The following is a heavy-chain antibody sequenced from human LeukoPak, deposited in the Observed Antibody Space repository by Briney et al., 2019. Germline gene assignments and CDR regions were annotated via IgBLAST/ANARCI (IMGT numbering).Heavy chain of an antibody. CDR2: ISSSSSTI. Sequence: GGSLRLSCAASGFTFSSYSMNWVRQAPGKGLEWVSYISSSSSTIYYADSVKGRFTISRDNAKNSLYLQMNSLRAEDTAVYYCAREWYRDFWSGYGVWGQGTLVTVSS. D-gene: IGHD3-3*01. CDR3: AREWYRDFWSGYGV. V-gene: IGHV3-48*01. J-gene: IGHJ4*02. CDR1: GFTFSSYS.